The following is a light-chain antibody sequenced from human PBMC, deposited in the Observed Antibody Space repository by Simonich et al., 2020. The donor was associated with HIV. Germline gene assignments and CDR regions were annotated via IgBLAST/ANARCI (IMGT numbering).Light chain of an antibody. CDR2: GNS. CDR3: QSYDSSLSGSV. V-gene: IGLV1-40*01. CDR1: SSNSGAGYD. J-gene: IGLJ2*01. Sequence: QSVLTQPPSVSGAPGQRVTISCTGSSSNSGAGYDVHWYQQLPGTVPKLLIYGNSNRPSGVPDRFYASKSGTSASLAITGLLAEDEADYYCQSYDSSLSGSVFGGGTKLTVL.